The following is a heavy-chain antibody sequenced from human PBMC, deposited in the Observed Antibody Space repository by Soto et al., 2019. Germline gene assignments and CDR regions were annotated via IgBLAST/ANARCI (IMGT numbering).Heavy chain of an antibody. D-gene: IGHD5-12*01. CDR1: GITYSTYA. J-gene: IGHJ4*02. CDR3: ARAISGYVT. V-gene: IGHV1-3*01. CDR2: INAGNGDT. Sequence: VQLVQSGAEVKKPGASVMVSCKASGITYSTYAIHWVRQAPGQSLEWMGWINAGNGDTRYSEKLQGRVTLTRDTSARTADMDLSSLRSEDTAIYYCARAISGYVTWGQGTLVTVSS.